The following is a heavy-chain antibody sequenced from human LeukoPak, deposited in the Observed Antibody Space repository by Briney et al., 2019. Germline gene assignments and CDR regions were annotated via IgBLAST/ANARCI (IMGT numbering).Heavy chain of an antibody. CDR3: ARENGYRYDY. CDR1: GFTFSSDG. J-gene: IGHJ4*02. CDR2: ISGSGAST. V-gene: IGHV3-23*01. D-gene: IGHD5-18*01. Sequence: GGSLRLSCAASGFTFSSDGMSWVRQAPGKGLEWVSAISGSGASTYYADSVKGRFTISRDNSKNTLYLQMNSLRAEDTAPYYCARENGYRYDYWGQGTLVTVSS.